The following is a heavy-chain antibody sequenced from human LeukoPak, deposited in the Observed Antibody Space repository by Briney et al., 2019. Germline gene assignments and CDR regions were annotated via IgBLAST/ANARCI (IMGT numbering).Heavy chain of an antibody. D-gene: IGHD1-26*01. J-gene: IGHJ6*03. CDR3: AREPGWGHNYYYMDV. CDR2: VSHNTGA. Sequence: SETLSLTCAVSGYSIGSDFYWGWIRQTPGKGLEWLGSVSHNTGASYNPSFKSRVTISLDTSKNHFSLTLTSVTAADTAVYFCAREPGWGHNYYYMDVWGKGTTVAVSS. CDR1: GYSIGSDFY. V-gene: IGHV4-38-2*02.